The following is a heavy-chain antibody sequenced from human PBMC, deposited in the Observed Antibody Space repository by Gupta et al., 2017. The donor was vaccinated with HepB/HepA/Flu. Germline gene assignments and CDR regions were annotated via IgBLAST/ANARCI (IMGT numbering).Heavy chain of an antibody. D-gene: IGHD3-10*01. CDR2: INHSGST. V-gene: IGHV4-34*01. J-gene: IGHJ4*02. Sequence: QVQLQQWGAGLLKPSETLSLTCAVYGGSFSGYYWSWIRQPPGKGLEWIGEINHSGSTNYNPSLKSRVTISVETSKNKLSLKVRAVTAADTAVDYCARGRGSYYGGQGTLVTVSS. CDR1: GGSFSGYY. CDR3: ARGRGSYY.